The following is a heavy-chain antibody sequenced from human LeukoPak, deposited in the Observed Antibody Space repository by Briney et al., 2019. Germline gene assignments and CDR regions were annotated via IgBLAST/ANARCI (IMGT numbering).Heavy chain of an antibody. J-gene: IGHJ4*02. CDR1: GFTFSSYE. CDR3: ARDYGGSSPFDY. V-gene: IGHV3-48*03. CDR2: ISSSGSTI. Sequence: GGSLRLSCAASGFTFSSYEMNWVRQAPGKGLEWVSYISSSGSTIYYADSVKGRFTISRDNAKNSLYLQMNSLRAEDTAVYYCARDYGGSSPFDYWGQGTLVTVSS. D-gene: IGHD4-23*01.